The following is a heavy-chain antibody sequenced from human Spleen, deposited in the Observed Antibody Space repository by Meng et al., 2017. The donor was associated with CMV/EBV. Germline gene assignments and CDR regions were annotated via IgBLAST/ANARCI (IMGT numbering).Heavy chain of an antibody. CDR3: ARMLELDY. J-gene: IGHJ4*02. D-gene: IGHD1-7*01. V-gene: IGHV3-7*01. Sequence: GESLKISCAASGFTFSSYWMSWVRQAPGKGLEWVTNIKQDGSEKYYVDSVKGRFTISRDNAKNSPYLQMNSLRAEDTAVYYCARMLELDYWGQGTLVTVSS. CDR1: GFTFSSYW. CDR2: IKQDGSEK.